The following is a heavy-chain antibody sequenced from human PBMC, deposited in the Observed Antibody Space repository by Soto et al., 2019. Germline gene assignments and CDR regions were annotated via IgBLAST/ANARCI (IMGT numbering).Heavy chain of an antibody. CDR3: ARHHVRGRTIAGAAEF. CDR1: VKSLSGYY. J-gene: IGHJ4*02. V-gene: IGHV4-34*01. D-gene: IGHD1-26*01. Sequence: PSETLSLTCAVYVKSLSGYYWSLIRQPPGKALEWIWEINHSGNTNYNPSLKSRVTISVDTSKNKLFLNLSSVTAADTAMYYCARHHVRGRTIAGAAEFWGQGTMVTLSS. CDR2: INHSGNT.